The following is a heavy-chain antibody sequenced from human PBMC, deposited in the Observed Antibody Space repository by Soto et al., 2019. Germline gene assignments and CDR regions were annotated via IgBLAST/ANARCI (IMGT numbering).Heavy chain of an antibody. J-gene: IGHJ4*02. D-gene: IGHD3-9*01. CDR1: GFTFSDYY. V-gene: IGHV3-11*01. CDR3: ARDPLISYDILTAKIPPHFDY. Sequence: GGFLRLSCAASGFTFSDYYMSWIRQAPGKGLEWVSYISSSGSTIYYADSVKGRFTISRDNAKNSLYLQMNSLRAEDTAVYYCARDPLISYDILTAKIPPHFDYWGQGTLVTVSS. CDR2: ISSSGSTI.